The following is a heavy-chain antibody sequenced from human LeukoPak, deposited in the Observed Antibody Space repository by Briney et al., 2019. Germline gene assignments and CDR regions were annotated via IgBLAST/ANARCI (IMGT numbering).Heavy chain of an antibody. J-gene: IGHJ4*02. CDR3: ARHSSDTSGSLDH. Sequence: PGGSLRLSCAASGFTFDDYGMSWVRQAPGKGLEWVSGINWNGGSTGYADSVKGRFTISRDNAKNSLYLQMTSLRAEDTAVYYCARHSSDTSGSLDHWGQGTLVSVSS. V-gene: IGHV3-20*04. D-gene: IGHD3-10*01. CDR1: GFTFDDYG. CDR2: INWNGGST.